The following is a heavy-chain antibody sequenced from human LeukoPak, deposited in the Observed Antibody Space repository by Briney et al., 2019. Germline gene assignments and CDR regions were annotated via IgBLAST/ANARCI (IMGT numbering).Heavy chain of an antibody. CDR2: ISSSSSYI. J-gene: IGHJ4*02. CDR1: GFTISSYS. D-gene: IGHD5-12*01. Sequence: GGSLRLSCAASGFTISSYSMNWVRQAPGKGLEWVSSISSSSSYIYYADSVKGRFTISRDNAKNSLYLQMNSLRAEDTAVYYCAKVLDIVALDYWGQGTLVTVSS. CDR3: AKVLDIVALDY. V-gene: IGHV3-21*04.